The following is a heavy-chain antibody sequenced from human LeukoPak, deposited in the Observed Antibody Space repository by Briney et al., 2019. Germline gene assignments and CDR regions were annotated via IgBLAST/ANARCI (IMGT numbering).Heavy chain of an antibody. Sequence: TSETLSLTCTVSGGSISSSSYYWGWIRQPPGKGLEWIGSIYYSGSTYYNPSLKSRVTISVDTSKNQFSLKLSSVTAADTAVYYCARNYGDYGSDFDYWGQGTLVTVSS. CDR3: ARNYGDYGSDFDY. J-gene: IGHJ4*02. CDR1: GGSISSSSYY. V-gene: IGHV4-39*07. D-gene: IGHD4-17*01. CDR2: IYYSGST.